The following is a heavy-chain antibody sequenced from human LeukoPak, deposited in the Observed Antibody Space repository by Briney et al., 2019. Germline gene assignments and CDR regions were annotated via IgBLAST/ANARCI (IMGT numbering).Heavy chain of an antibody. V-gene: IGHV3-30*18. CDR1: GFPFSDFG. J-gene: IGHJ4*02. Sequence: GGSLRLSCAASGFPFSDFGIHWVRQAPGKGLEWVAVISSNGRNKYYADSVRGRFTISRDNSNNTLYLQMNSLKTEDTAVYFCAKEDGGGSLYFFENWGQGTLVTVSS. CDR2: ISSNGRNK. CDR3: AKEDGGGSLYFFEN. D-gene: IGHD4-23*01.